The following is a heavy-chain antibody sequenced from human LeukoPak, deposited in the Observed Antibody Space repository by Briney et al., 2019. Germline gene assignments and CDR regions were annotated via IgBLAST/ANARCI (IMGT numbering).Heavy chain of an antibody. CDR3: ARHIIGPLRKLLLQSDS. CDR2: INHSGST. J-gene: IGHJ4*02. CDR1: GGSFSGYY. Sequence: SETLSLTCAVYGGSFSGYYWSWIRHPPGNGLEWIGEINHSGSTNYNPSLKSRVTISVDTSKNQVSLKMTYLTAAGTAVYHCARHIIGPLRKLLLQSDSCGQGRLVTVSS. V-gene: IGHV4-34*01. D-gene: IGHD2/OR15-2a*01.